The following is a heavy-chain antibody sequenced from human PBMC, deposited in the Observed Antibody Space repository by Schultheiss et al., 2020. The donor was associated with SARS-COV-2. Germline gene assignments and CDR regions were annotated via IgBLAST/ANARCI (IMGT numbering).Heavy chain of an antibody. CDR3: ARGRLQKGLA. Sequence: SETLSLTCTVSGYSISSGYYWGWIRQPPGKGLEWIGEINHSGSTNYNPSLKSRVTISVDTSKNQFSLKLSSVTAADTAVYYCARGRLQKGLAWSQGTLVTVSS. J-gene: IGHJ5*02. V-gene: IGHV4-38-2*02. CDR1: GYSISSGYY. CDR2: INHSGST. D-gene: IGHD6-19*01.